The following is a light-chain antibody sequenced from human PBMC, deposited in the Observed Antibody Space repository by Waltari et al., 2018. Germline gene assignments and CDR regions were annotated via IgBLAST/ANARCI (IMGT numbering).Light chain of an antibody. J-gene: IGLJ3*02. CDR1: SSDVGGYNY. Sequence: QSALTQPPSASGSPGQSVTISCTGTSSDVGGYNYVSWYQQHPGKAPKRIILGVSKRPSGVPDRVSGSKSGNTASLTMYGLQAADEADYYCSSYTSSSTWVFGGGTKLTVL. V-gene: IGLV2-18*02. CDR3: SSYTSSSTWV. CDR2: GVS.